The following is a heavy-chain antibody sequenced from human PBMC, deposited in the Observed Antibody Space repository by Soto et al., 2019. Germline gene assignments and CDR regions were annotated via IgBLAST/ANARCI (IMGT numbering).Heavy chain of an antibody. J-gene: IGHJ1*01. Sequence: AGGSLRLSCAASGFTFSSYGMHWVRQAPGKGLEWVAVISYDGSNKYYADSVKGRFTISRDNSKNTLYLQMNSLRAEDTAVYYCAKDLPLRIAARPGYFQHWGQGTLVTVSS. V-gene: IGHV3-30*18. D-gene: IGHD6-6*01. CDR2: ISYDGSNK. CDR3: AKDLPLRIAARPGYFQH. CDR1: GFTFSSYG.